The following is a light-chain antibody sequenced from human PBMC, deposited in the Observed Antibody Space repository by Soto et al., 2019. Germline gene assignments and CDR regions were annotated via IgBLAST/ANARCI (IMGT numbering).Light chain of an antibody. CDR2: AAS. CDR1: QGMSNS. CDR3: QNYNSAPLT. Sequence: DIQMTQSPSSLSASVGDTVTITCRASQGMSNSLAWFQQKPGRVPQFLIYAASTLQPGVPPPCSGSGSGTDFPLTISGLQPEDVATYYCQNYNSAPLTFGPGTRVEIK. V-gene: IGKV1-27*01. J-gene: IGKJ3*01.